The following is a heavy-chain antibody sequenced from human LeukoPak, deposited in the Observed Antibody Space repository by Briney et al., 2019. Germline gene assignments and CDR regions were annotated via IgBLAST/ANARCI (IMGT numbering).Heavy chain of an antibody. J-gene: IGHJ3*02. CDR3: ARRGRPPGAFDI. V-gene: IGHV4-4*09. CDR2: IYTSGST. D-gene: IGHD1-14*01. CDR1: GGSISSYY. Sequence: SETLSLTCTVSGGSISSYYWSWIRQPPGKGLEWIGYIYTSGSTNYNPSLKSRVTISVDTSKNQFSLKLSSVTAADTAVYYCARRGRPPGAFDIWGQGTMVTVSS.